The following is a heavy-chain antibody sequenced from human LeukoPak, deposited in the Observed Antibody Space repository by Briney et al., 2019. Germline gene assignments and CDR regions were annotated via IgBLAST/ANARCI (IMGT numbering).Heavy chain of an antibody. CDR3: ARVPWWYPNENWFDP. Sequence: ASVKVSCKASGYTFTSYDINWVRQATGQGLEWMGWMNPNSGNTGYAQKLQGRVTMTTDTSTSTAYMELRSLRSDDTAVYYCARVPWWYPNENWFDPWGQGTLVTASS. J-gene: IGHJ5*02. D-gene: IGHD2-15*01. CDR2: MNPNSGNT. V-gene: IGHV1-8*02. CDR1: GYTFTSYD.